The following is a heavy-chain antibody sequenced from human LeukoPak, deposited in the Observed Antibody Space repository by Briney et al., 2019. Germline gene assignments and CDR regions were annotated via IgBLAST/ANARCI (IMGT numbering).Heavy chain of an antibody. CDR1: GFSFDDYV. Sequence: PGGSLRLSCAASGFSFDDYVMHWVWQAPGKGLEWVSGISWNSGSIGYADSVKGRFTISRDNAKNSLYLQMNSLRAEDTALYYCAKGYDYAFHYWGQGTLVTVSS. CDR3: AKGYDYAFHY. J-gene: IGHJ4*02. CDR2: ISWNSGSI. D-gene: IGHD3-16*01. V-gene: IGHV3-9*01.